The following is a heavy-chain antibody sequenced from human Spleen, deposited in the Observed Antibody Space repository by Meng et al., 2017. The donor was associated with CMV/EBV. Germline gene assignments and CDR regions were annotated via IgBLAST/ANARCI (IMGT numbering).Heavy chain of an antibody. CDR3: ARIERRRILKYCGSDCSTTDY. J-gene: IGHJ4*02. V-gene: IGHV4-4*02. CDR2: IYHSGST. CDR1: GGSISRSNL. D-gene: IGHD2-21*02. Sequence: QVQLQESGPGRVKPSGTLSLTCAVSGGSISRSNLWTWVRQVPGKGLEWIGEIYHSGSTNYNPSLKSRVTISVDKFKNQFSLKLGSVTAADTAVYYCARIERRRILKYCGSDCSTTDYWGQGTLVTVSS.